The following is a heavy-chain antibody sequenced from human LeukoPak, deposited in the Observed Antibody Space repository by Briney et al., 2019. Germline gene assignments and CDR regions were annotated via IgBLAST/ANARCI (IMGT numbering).Heavy chain of an antibody. V-gene: IGHV4-31*03. CDR3: ALGYCGGGSCYAREYFQH. CDR2: IYYSGST. J-gene: IGHJ1*01. D-gene: IGHD2-15*01. Sequence: PSHTLSLTCTVSGGSFSSGGYYWTWIRQHPGKGLEWVVYIYYSGSTYYNPSLKSRVTISVDTSKNQFSLRLSSVTAADTAVYYCALGYCGGGSCYAREYFQHWGQGTLVTVSS. CDR1: GGSFSSGGYY.